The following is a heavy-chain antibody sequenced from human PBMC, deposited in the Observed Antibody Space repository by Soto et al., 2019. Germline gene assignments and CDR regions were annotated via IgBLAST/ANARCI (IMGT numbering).Heavy chain of an antibody. CDR3: AANWNFGLNF. D-gene: IGHD1-1*01. Sequence: PRWSLRLSCVASGFDFSDFHISWFRQAPGKGLEWISYISSSLGHTDYAESVKGRFTISRDNAKSSVFLEMSDLRSDDTAVYYCAANWNFGLNFWGQGTLVTVSS. J-gene: IGHJ4*02. V-gene: IGHV3-11*03. CDR2: ISSSLGHT. CDR1: GFDFSDFH.